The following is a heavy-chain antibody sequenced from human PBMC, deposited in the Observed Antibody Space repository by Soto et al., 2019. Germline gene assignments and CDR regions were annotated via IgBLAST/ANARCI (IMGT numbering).Heavy chain of an antibody. CDR1: GGSISSYY. CDR2: IYTSGST. Sequence: LSLTCTVSGGSISSYYWSWIRQPAGKGLEWIGRIYTSGSTNYNPSLKSRVTMSVDTSKNQFSLKLSSVTAADTAVYYCARDRYSGGYYQAFDIWGQGTMVTVSS. D-gene: IGHD1-26*01. J-gene: IGHJ3*02. CDR3: ARDRYSGGYYQAFDI. V-gene: IGHV4-4*07.